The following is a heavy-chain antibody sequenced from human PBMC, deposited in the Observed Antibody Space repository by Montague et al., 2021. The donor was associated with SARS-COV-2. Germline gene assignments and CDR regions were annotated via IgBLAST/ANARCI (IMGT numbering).Heavy chain of an antibody. J-gene: IGHJ4*02. CDR1: GLTFRSYW. CDR3: VRPLWFGDSDYYFES. V-gene: IGHV3-74*01. D-gene: IGHD3-10*01. Sequence: SRRLSCAASGLTFRSYWMHWVRQVPGRGLVWVSRIRPDGTSTHYAASVKGRFIISRDNAKNTLSLEMTNLRVDDTAIYYCVRPLWFGDSDYYFESWGQGTLVSVSS. CDR2: IRPDGTST.